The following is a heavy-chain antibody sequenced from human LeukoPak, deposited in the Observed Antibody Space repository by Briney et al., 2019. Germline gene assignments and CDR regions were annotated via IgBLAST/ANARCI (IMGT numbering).Heavy chain of an antibody. J-gene: IGHJ4*02. Sequence: GGSLRLSCAASGFAFSTYWMHWVRQAPGKGPEWVANIKYDGSEQYYVDSVKGRFSISRDNTKNLLYLQMNSLRVEDTAVYYCTTGGSSLYWGQGTLVTVSS. V-gene: IGHV3-7*03. CDR3: TTGGSSLY. D-gene: IGHD2-2*01. CDR1: GFAFSTYW. CDR2: IKYDGSEQ.